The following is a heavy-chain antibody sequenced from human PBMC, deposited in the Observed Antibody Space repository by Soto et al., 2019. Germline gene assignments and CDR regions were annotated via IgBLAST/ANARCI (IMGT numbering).Heavy chain of an antibody. J-gene: IGHJ6*02. CDR1: GYTFTSYY. CDR2: INPSGGST. CDR3: ARDQGITMVRGVIYPHYYYYGMDV. D-gene: IGHD3-10*01. Sequence: ASVKGSCKASGYTFTSYYMHWVLQAPVQVLEWMVVINPSGGSTSYAQKFQGRVTMTRDTSTSTVYMELSSLRSEDTAVYYCARDQGITMVRGVIYPHYYYYGMDVWGQGTTVTVS. V-gene: IGHV1-46*01.